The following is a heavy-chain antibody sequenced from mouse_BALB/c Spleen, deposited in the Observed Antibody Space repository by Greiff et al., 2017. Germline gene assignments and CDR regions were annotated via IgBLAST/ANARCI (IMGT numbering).Heavy chain of an antibody. J-gene: IGHJ3*01. Sequence: DVKLQESGPGLVKPSQSLSLTCTVTGYSITSDYAWNWIRQFPGNKLEWMGYISYSGSTSYNPSLKSRISITRDTSKNQFFLQLNSVTTEDTATYYCARWDGYYPFAYWGQGTLVTVSA. CDR3: ARWDGYYPFAY. D-gene: IGHD2-3*01. CDR2: ISYSGST. CDR1: GYSITSDYA. V-gene: IGHV3-2*02.